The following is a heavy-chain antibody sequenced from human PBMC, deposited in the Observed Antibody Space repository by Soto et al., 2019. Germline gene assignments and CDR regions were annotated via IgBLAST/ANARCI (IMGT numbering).Heavy chain of an antibody. CDR1: GGFINHYY. Sequence: SETLSLTCTGSGGFINHYYWSWIRQPPGKGLEWIGYIYYSGSTNYNPSLKSRVTISVDTSKNQFSLKLYSVTAADTAVYYCARDTYHYDSSGYQPPYYSDSWGQGPLVTVSS. CDR3: ARDTYHYDSSGYQPPYYSDS. D-gene: IGHD3-22*01. V-gene: IGHV4-59*01. J-gene: IGHJ4*02. CDR2: IYYSGST.